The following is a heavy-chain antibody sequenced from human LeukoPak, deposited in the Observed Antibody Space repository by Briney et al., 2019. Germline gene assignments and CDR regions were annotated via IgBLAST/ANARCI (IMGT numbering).Heavy chain of an antibody. J-gene: IGHJ6*02. D-gene: IGHD1-26*01. CDR3: AKTLGSAQWELHLYGMDV. V-gene: IGHV3-30*18. CDR2: ISYDGSNK. Sequence: PGGSLRLSCAASGFTFSSYGMHWVRQAPGKGLEWVAVISYDGSNKYYADSVKGRFTISRDNSKNTLYLQMNSLRAEDTAVYYCAKTLGSAQWELHLYGMDVWGRGTTVTVSS. CDR1: GFTFSSYG.